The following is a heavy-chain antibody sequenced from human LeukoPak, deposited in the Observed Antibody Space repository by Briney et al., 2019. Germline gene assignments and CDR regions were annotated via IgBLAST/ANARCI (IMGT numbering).Heavy chain of an antibody. Sequence: ASVKVSCKASGGTYSSYAISWVRQAPGQGLEWMGGINPIFGTANYAQKFQGRVTITTDESTSTAYMELSSLRSEDTAVYYCARDQLELRGNWFDPWGQGTLVTVSS. CDR3: ARDQLELRGNWFDP. CDR2: INPIFGTA. J-gene: IGHJ5*02. D-gene: IGHD1-7*01. V-gene: IGHV1-69*05. CDR1: GGTYSSYA.